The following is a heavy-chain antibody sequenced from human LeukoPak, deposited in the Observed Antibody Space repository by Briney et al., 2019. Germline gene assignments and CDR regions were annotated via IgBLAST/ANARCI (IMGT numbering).Heavy chain of an antibody. V-gene: IGHV3-23*01. Sequence: GGSLRLSCAASGFTFSSYAMSWVRQAPGKGLEWVSAISGSGGSTFYADSVKGRFTISRDHSKNTLFLQMNNLRAEDTALYYCAKLPSLTIFFDCYFDYWGQGTLVTVSS. J-gene: IGHJ4*02. CDR3: AKLPSLTIFFDCYFDY. CDR1: GFTFSSYA. D-gene: IGHD3-3*01. CDR2: ISGSGGST.